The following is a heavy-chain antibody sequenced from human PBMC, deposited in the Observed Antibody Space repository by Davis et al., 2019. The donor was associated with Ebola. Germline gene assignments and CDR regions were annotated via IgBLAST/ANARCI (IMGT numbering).Heavy chain of an antibody. V-gene: IGHV5-51*01. CDR1: GYSFTTHW. CDR3: ARLVGDIVDAWFDP. CDR2: IYPGDSES. Sequence: GESLKISCKGSGYSFTTHWIGWVRQMPGKGLEWMGIIYPGDSESTYSPSFQGHVTISVDTSIGTAHLQWSSLKASDTAMYFCARLVGDIVDAWFDPWGQGTLVTVSS. D-gene: IGHD2-15*01. J-gene: IGHJ5*02.